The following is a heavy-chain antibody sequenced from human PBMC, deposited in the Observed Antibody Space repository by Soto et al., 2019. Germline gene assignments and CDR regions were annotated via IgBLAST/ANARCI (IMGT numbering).Heavy chain of an antibody. V-gene: IGHV4-34*01. J-gene: IGHJ6*02. Sequence: PSETLSLTCAVYGGSFSGYYWSWIRQPPGKGLEWIGEINHSGSTNYNPSLKSRVTISVDTSKNQFSLKLSSVTAADTAVYYCAGXHTYYYFWSGLTHYYYYGMDVWGQGTTVTVSS. CDR2: INHSGST. CDR1: GGSFSGYY. CDR3: AGXHTYYYFWSGLTHYYYYGMDV. D-gene: IGHD3-3*01.